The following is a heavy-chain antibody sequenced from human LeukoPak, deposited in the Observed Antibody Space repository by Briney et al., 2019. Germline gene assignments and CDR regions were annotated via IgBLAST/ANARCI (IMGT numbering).Heavy chain of an antibody. CDR2: IIPILGTA. V-gene: IGHV1-69*13. J-gene: IGHJ5*02. CDR3: ARGNTVTTGWFDP. D-gene: IGHD4-17*01. Sequence: GASVKVSCKASGGTFSSYAISWVRQAPGQGLEWMGGIIPILGTANYAQKFQGRVAITADESTSTAYMELSSLRSEDTAVYYCARGNTVTTGWFDPWGQGTLVTVSS. CDR1: GGTFSSYA.